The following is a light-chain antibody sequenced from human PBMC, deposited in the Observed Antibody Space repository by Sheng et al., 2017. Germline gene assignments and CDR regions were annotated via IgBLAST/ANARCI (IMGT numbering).Light chain of an antibody. Sequence: QSVLTQPPSASGTPGQRVTISCSGSGSNIGSNTVKWYQHLPGTAPQLSSIIIISGPQGSRHRFSGSKSGTSASLAISGLQSEDEADYYCAAWDDSLTAVVFGGGTRLTVL. V-gene: IGLV1-44*01. CDR2: II. J-gene: IGLJ2*01. CDR1: GSNIGSNT. CDR3: AAWDDSLTAVV.